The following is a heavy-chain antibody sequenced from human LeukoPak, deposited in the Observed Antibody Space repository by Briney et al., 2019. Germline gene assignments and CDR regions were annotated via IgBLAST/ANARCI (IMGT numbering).Heavy chain of an antibody. J-gene: IGHJ4*02. CDR1: GFTFTNYE. Sequence: GGSLRLSCAASGFTFTNYEMSWVRQAPGKGLEYVSAISSNGGSTYYADSVKGRFTISRDNSKNTLYLQMSSLRAEDTAVYYCVKDANYDYVWGSYRSLGYWGQGTLVTVSS. CDR2: ISSNGGST. CDR3: VKDANYDYVWGSYRSLGY. D-gene: IGHD3-16*02. V-gene: IGHV3-64D*06.